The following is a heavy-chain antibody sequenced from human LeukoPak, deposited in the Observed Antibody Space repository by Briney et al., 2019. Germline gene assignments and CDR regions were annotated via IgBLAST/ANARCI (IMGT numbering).Heavy chain of an antibody. V-gene: IGHV4-61*08. CDR3: ASLRGGYNYVNY. CDR1: GGSISSGGYY. J-gene: IGHJ4*02. D-gene: IGHD5-24*01. Sequence: PSQTLSLTCTVSGGSISSGGYYWSWIRQHPGKGLEWIGYIYYSGSTNYNPSLKSRVTISVDTSKNQFSLKLSSVTAADTAVYYCASLRGGYNYVNYWGQGTLVTVSS. CDR2: IYYSGST.